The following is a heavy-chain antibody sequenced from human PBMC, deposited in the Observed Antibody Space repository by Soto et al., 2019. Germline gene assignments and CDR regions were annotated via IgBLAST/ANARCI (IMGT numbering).Heavy chain of an antibody. CDR2: IHLGDSDT. Sequence: GESLKISCKGSGYTFTNYWIGWVRQMPGRGLEWMGIIHLGDSDTRYSPSFQGQVTISADKSISTAYLQWNSLKASDTAMYYCAKPSIAAAGMSYYCGLDVWGQGTTVTVSS. CDR1: GYTFTNYW. CDR3: AKPSIAAAGMSYYCGLDV. V-gene: IGHV5-51*01. D-gene: IGHD6-13*01. J-gene: IGHJ6*02.